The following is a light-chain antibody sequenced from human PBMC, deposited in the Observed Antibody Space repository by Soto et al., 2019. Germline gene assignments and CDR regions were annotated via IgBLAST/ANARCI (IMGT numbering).Light chain of an antibody. J-gene: IGLJ3*02. V-gene: IGLV2-14*01. Sequence: QSVLTQPASVSGSPGQSITIYCTGTSSDVGGYNYVSWYQQHPGKAPKLIIYEVTNRPSGVSNRFSGSKSGNTASLTISGLQAEDEADYYCNSYTTTNSSVFGVGTKLTVL. CDR1: SSDVGGYNY. CDR2: EVT. CDR3: NSYTTTNSSV.